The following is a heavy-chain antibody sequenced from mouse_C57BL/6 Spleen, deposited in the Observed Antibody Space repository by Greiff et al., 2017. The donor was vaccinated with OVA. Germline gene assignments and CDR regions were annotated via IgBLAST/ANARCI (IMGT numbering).Heavy chain of an antibody. CDR1: GFNIKDYY. Sequence: VQLKQSGAELVRPGASVKLSCTASGFNIKDYYMHWVKQRPEQGLEWIGRIDPEDGDTEYAPKFQGKATMPADTSSNTAYLQLSSLTSEDTAVYYCTTSGSSNWYFDVWGTGTTVTVSS. D-gene: IGHD1-1*01. CDR2: IDPEDGDT. CDR3: TTSGSSNWYFDV. J-gene: IGHJ1*03. V-gene: IGHV14-1*01.